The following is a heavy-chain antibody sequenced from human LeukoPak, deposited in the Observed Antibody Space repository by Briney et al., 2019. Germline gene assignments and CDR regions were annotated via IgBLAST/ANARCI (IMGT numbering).Heavy chain of an antibody. CDR3: ASFKRGYIGYDFDY. CDR1: GFTFSSYS. J-gene: IGHJ4*02. D-gene: IGHD5-12*01. Sequence: GGSLRLSCAASGFTFSSYSMNWVRQAPGKGLEWVSSISSSSSYIYYADSVKGRFTISRDNAKNSLYLQMNSLRAEDTAVYYCASFKRGYIGYDFDYWGQGTLVTVSS. V-gene: IGHV3-21*01. CDR2: ISSSSSYI.